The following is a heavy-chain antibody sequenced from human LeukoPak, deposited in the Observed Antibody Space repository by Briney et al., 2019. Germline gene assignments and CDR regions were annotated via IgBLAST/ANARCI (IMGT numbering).Heavy chain of an antibody. Sequence: SETLSLTCTVSGGSISSYYWSWIRQPAGKGLEWIGRIYTSGSTGYNPSLKSRVTMSVDPSKNQFSLKRSSVTAADTAVYYCARVYLRAAYFDYWGEGTLVTVSS. J-gene: IGHJ4*02. CDR3: ARVYLRAAYFDY. CDR2: IYTSGST. CDR1: GGSISSYY. D-gene: IGHD2-15*01. V-gene: IGHV4-4*07.